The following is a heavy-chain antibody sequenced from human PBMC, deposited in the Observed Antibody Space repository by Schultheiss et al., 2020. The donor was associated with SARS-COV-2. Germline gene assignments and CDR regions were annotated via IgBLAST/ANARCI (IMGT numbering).Heavy chain of an antibody. CDR1: GFTFGDYA. V-gene: IGHV3-49*04. Sequence: GGSLRLSCTASGFTFGDYAMSWVRQAPGKGLEWVGFIRSKAYGGTTEYAASVKGRFTISRDDSKSIAYLQMNSLKTEDTAVYYCTRDGATYYYDSSGYYRGYYFDYWGQGTLVTVSS. D-gene: IGHD3-22*01. J-gene: IGHJ4*02. CDR2: IRSKAYGGTT. CDR3: TRDGATYYYDSSGYYRGYYFDY.